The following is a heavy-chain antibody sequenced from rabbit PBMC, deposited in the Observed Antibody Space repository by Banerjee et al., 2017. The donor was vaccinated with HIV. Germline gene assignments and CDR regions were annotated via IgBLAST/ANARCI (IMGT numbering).Heavy chain of an antibody. CDR3: ARGIPGYDGSSYVDYFNL. J-gene: IGHJ4*01. V-gene: IGHV1S40*01. CDR1: GFSFSSSGV. CDR2: INGAGGHA. D-gene: IGHD8-1*01. Sequence: QSLEESGGDLVKPGASLTLTCTASGFSFSSSGVMCWVRQAPGKGLEWIGCINGAGGHANYASWAKGRFTISKTSSTTVTLQMTSLTAADTATWFCARGIPGYDGSSYVDYFNLWGPGTLVTVS.